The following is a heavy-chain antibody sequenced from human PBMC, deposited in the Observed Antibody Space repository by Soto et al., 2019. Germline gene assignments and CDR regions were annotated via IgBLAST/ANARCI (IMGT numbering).Heavy chain of an antibody. J-gene: IGHJ6*02. D-gene: IGHD6-19*01. CDR3: ARDFTDSSGPTLGMGV. CDR1: GGSISSGGYY. CDR2: IYYSGST. Sequence: QVQLQESGPGLVKPSQTLSLTCTVSGGSISSGGYYWSWIRQHPGKGLEWIGYIYYSGSTYYNPSLNSRVTISVDTSKSQFSLKLSSVTAADTAVYYCARDFTDSSGPTLGMGVWGQGTTVTVSS. V-gene: IGHV4-31*03.